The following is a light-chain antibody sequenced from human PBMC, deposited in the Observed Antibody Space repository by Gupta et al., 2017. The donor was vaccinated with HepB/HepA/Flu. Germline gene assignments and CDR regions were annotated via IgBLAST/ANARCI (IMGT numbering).Light chain of an antibody. Sequence: LLTQSPGTLSLSPGERATLSCRASQSVSSNFLAWYQQKPGQAPRLLIDGASSRATGVQDRCSGGGAGKDFSLTSRRREHEDVAVYYWQHGGSSLGSFGQGTKLEIK. CDR1: QSVSSNF. V-gene: IGKV3-20*01. CDR3: QHGGSSLGS. J-gene: IGKJ2*04. CDR2: GAS.